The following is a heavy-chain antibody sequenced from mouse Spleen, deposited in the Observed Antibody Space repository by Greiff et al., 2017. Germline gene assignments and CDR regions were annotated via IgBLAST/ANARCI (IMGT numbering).Heavy chain of an antibody. CDR1: GFTFSSYT. Sequence: DVKLQESGGGLVQPGGSLKLSCAASGFTFSSYTMSWVRQTPEKRLEWVAYISNGGGSTYYPDTVKGRFTISRDNAKNTLYLQMSSLKSEDTAMYYCARGLRDAMDYWGQGTSVTVSS. V-gene: IGHV5-12-2*01. D-gene: IGHD1-1*01. J-gene: IGHJ4*01. CDR2: ISNGGGST. CDR3: ARGLRDAMDY.